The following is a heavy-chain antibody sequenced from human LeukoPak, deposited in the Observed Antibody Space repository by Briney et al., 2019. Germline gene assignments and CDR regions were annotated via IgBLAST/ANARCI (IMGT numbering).Heavy chain of an antibody. CDR3: ARDIVSGSGSLDY. CDR1: RFSFSDYW. V-gene: IGHV3-74*01. D-gene: IGHD3-10*01. CDR2: VKSDGSNP. Sequence: GGSLRLSCAASRFSFSDYWMHWVRQAPGKGLVWVSRVKSDGSNPSYADSVKGRFTISRDNAENMLYLQMDTLGAEDTAVYYCARDIVSGSGSLDYWGQGTLVTVSS. J-gene: IGHJ4*02.